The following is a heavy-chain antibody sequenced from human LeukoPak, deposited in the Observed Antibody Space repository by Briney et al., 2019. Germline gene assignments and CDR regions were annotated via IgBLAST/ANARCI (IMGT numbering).Heavy chain of an antibody. CDR3: ARGHYGDYSFDY. Sequence: GGSLRLSCAASGFSVSSNYINWVRQAPGKGLEWVSVSYSGGSTYYADSVKGRFTISRHNSNNTLYLQMNSLRVEDTAVYYCARGHYGDYSFDYWGQGTLVTVSS. CDR2: SYSGGST. V-gene: IGHV3-53*04. J-gene: IGHJ4*02. D-gene: IGHD4-17*01. CDR1: GFSVSSNY.